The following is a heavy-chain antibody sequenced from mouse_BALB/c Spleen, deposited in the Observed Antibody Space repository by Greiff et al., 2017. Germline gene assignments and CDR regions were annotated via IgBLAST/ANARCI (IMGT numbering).Heavy chain of an antibody. J-gene: IGHJ4*01. Sequence: EVNVVESGGGLVKPGGSLKLSCAASGFTFSSYTMSWVRQTPEKRLEWVATISSGGSYTYYPDSVKGRFTISRDNAKNTLYLQMSSLKSEDTAMYYCTRDGYDDMDYWGQGTSVTVSS. CDR2: ISSGGSYT. CDR1: GFTFSSYT. V-gene: IGHV5-6-4*01. D-gene: IGHD2-14*01. CDR3: TRDGYDDMDY.